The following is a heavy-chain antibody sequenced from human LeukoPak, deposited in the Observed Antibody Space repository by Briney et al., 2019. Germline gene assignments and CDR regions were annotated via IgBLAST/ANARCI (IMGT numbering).Heavy chain of an antibody. CDR1: GFTFSSYA. CDR2: ISSSSSYI. CDR3: ARGLGGDYGDYQDYFDY. J-gene: IGHJ4*02. Sequence: NAGGSLRLPCAASGFTFSSYAMSWVRQAPGKGLEWVSSISSSSSYIYYTDSVKGRFTISRDNAKNSLYLQMSSLRAEDTAVYYCARGLGGDYGDYQDYFDYWGQGTLVTVSS. V-gene: IGHV3-21*01. D-gene: IGHD4-17*01.